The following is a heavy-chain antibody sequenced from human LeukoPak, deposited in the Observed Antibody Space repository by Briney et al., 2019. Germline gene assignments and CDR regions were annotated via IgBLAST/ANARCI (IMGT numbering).Heavy chain of an antibody. CDR2: INPNSGGT. D-gene: IGHD5-18*01. J-gene: IGHJ6*02. Sequence: ASMKVSCKASGYTFTGYYMHWVRQAPGQGLEWMGRINPNSGGTNYAQKFQARVTMTRDTSISTVYMELSRLKSDDTAVYYCARDFADTAMAGYYYYGMDVWGQGTTVTVSS. CDR3: ARDFADTAMAGYYYYGMDV. V-gene: IGHV1-2*06. CDR1: GYTFTGYY.